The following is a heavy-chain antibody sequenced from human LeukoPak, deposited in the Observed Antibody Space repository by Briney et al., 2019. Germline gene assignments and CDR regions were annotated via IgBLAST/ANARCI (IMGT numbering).Heavy chain of an antibody. CDR3: TSNLYCSTSSCYTLDN. CDR1: GFTFSNGW. V-gene: IGHV3-15*01. Sequence: GGSLRLSCAASGFTFSNGWMSWVRQAPGKGLEWVGRIKSKSERGTTGYAAPVKGRFTISRDGSTNTVYLHMNSLKTEDTAVYFCTSNLYCSTSSCYTLDNWGQGTLVAVSP. CDR2: IKSKSERGTT. J-gene: IGHJ4*02. D-gene: IGHD2-2*02.